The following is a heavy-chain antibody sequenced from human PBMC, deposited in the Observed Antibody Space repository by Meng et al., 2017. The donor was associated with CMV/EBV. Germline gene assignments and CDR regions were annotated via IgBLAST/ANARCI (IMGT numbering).Heavy chain of an antibody. J-gene: IGHJ3*02. CDR1: FTVSNNF. CDR2: IFSGGHT. V-gene: IGHV3-53*01. CDR3: AGEIGTSVVTPGVDAFDI. Sequence: FTVSNNFMSWVRQAPGKGLEWVSVIFSGGHTFYADSVKGRFTISRDNFKNTLYLQMNSLRTQDTAIYYCAGEIGTSVVTPGVDAFDIWGQGTMVTVSS. D-gene: IGHD4-23*01.